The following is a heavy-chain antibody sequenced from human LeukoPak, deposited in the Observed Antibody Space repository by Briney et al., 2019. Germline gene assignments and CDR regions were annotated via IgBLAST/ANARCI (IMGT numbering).Heavy chain of an antibody. D-gene: IGHD6-13*01. Sequence: KSGGSLRLSCAASGFTFSSYSMNWVRQAPEKGLEWVSSISSSSSYIYYADSVKGRFTISRDNAKNSLYLQMNSLRAEDTAVYYCARDFPLIAAAGTNYWGQGTLVTVSS. CDR2: ISSSSSYI. CDR3: ARDFPLIAAAGTNY. V-gene: IGHV3-21*01. CDR1: GFTFSSYS. J-gene: IGHJ4*02.